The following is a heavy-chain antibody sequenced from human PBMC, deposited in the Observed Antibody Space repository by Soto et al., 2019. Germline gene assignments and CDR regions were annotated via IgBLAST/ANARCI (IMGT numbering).Heavy chain of an antibody. V-gene: IGHV4-4*07. CDR3: ARERSSWYLGDRRTRIDY. D-gene: IGHD6-13*01. Sequence: SETLSLTCTVSGGSISSYYWSWIRQPSGKGLEWIGRIYTSGSTNYNPSLKSRVTMSVDTYKNKFSLKLRSVTAADTAVYYCARERSSWYLGDRRTRIDYWGQGTLVTVSS. CDR2: IYTSGST. J-gene: IGHJ4*02. CDR1: GGSISSYY.